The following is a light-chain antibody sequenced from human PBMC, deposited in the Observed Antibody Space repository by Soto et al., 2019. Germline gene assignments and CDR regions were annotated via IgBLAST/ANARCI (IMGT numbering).Light chain of an antibody. CDR3: QHYGSSWT. V-gene: IGKV3-20*01. Sequence: EIVFTQSPGTLSFSPGERATLSCRASQSVSSSYLAWYQQKPGQAHRLLIYGASSRATGIPDRFSGSGSGTDFTLTISRLEPEDFAVYYCQHYGSSWTFGQGTKVDIK. CDR1: QSVSSSY. J-gene: IGKJ1*01. CDR2: GAS.